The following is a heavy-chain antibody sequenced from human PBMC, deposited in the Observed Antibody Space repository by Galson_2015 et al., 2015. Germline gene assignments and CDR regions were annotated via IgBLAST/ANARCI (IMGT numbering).Heavy chain of an antibody. D-gene: IGHD1-26*01. CDR2: ISTYNGDT. V-gene: IGHV1-18*01. CDR1: GYTFTSYT. CDR3: GRGYRVGATTEPQIGP. J-gene: IGHJ5*02. Sequence: SVKVSCKASGYTFTSYTIIWVRQAPGQGLEWMGWISTYNGDTSYVQNLQDRVTMTTDPSTSTAYVELRSLRYDDTAVYYCGRGYRVGATTEPQIGPWGQGTLVTVSS.